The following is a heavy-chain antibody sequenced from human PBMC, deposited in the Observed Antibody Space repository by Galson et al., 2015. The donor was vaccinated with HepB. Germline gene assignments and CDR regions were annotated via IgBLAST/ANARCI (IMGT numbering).Heavy chain of an antibody. CDR3: ARQGVGSGFPQRYYYYMDV. J-gene: IGHJ6*03. CDR2: VDPSDSYT. D-gene: IGHD1-26*01. V-gene: IGHV5-10-1*01. CDR1: GYSFTSYW. Sequence: QSGAEVKKPGESLRISCKGSGYSFTSYWISWVRQMPGKGLEWMGRVDPSDSYTNYSPSFQGHVTISADKSISTAYLQWSSLKASDTAMYYCARQGVGSGFPQRYYYYMDVWGKGTTVTVSS.